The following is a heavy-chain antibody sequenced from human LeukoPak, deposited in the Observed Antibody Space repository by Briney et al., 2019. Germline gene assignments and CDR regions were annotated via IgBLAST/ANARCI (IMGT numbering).Heavy chain of an antibody. CDR3: TTKRGYSYGYAD. Sequence: GGSLRLSCAASGFTVSSNYMSWVRQAPGKGLEWLSVIYSGGSTYYADSVRGRFTISRDNSKNTLYLQMNSLRAEDTAVYYCTTKRGYSYGYADWGQGTLVTVSS. D-gene: IGHD5-18*01. CDR1: GFTVSSNY. J-gene: IGHJ4*02. V-gene: IGHV3-66*01. CDR2: IYSGGST.